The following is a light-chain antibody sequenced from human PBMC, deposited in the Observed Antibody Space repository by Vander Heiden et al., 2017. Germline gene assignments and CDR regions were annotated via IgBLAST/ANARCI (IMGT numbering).Light chain of an antibody. CDR3: QVWDTNTVL. CDR1: NIGSKF. J-gene: IGLJ2*01. CDR2: RDS. V-gene: IGLV3-9*01. Sequence: SNDLTQPLSLSVALGQTPTISCGGNNIGSKFVHWYQLRPGQAPVLVISRDSVRPSGIPERFSGSDSGNTATLTISRAQAGDEAVYYCQVWDTNTVLFGGGTKLTVL.